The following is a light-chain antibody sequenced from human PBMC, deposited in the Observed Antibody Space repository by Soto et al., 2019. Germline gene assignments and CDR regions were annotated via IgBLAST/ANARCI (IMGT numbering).Light chain of an antibody. Sequence: EIVLTQSPGTLSLSPGERATLSCRASQSVSSSYVAWYQQKPGQAPRLLIYGASSGATGIPDRFSGSGSGTDFTLTISRLEPEDFAIYYCQQYDSSLYTFGQGTNLEIK. CDR3: QQYDSSLYT. CDR1: QSVSSSY. J-gene: IGKJ2*01. V-gene: IGKV3-20*01. CDR2: GAS.